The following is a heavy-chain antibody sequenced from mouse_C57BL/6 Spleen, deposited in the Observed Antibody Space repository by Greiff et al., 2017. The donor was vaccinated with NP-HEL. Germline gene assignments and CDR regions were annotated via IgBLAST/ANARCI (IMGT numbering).Heavy chain of an antibody. V-gene: IGHV5-4*01. Sequence: EVKLVESGGGLVKPGGSLKLSCAASGFTFSSYAMSWVRQTPEKRLEWVATISDGGSYTYYPDNVKGRFTISRDNAKNNLYLQMSHLKSEDTAMYYCAREGGGTGPFDYWGQGTTLTVSS. CDR2: ISDGGSYT. J-gene: IGHJ2*01. D-gene: IGHD4-1*01. CDR1: GFTFSSYA. CDR3: AREGGGTGPFDY.